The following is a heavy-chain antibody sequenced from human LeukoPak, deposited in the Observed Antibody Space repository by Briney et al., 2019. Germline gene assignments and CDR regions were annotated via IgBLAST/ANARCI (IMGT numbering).Heavy chain of an antibody. CDR2: IYYSGST. V-gene: IGHV4-39*01. J-gene: IGHJ4*02. CDR3: ARRGEWLALDY. Sequence: SETLSLTCTVSGVSISSSSYYWGWIRQPPGKGLEWIGSIYYSGSTYYNPSLKSRVTISVDTSKNQFSLKLSSVTAADTAVYYCARRGEWLALDYWGQGTLVTVSS. D-gene: IGHD6-19*01. CDR1: GVSISSSSYY.